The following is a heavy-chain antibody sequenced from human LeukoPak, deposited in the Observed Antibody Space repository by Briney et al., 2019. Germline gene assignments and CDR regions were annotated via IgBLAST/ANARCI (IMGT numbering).Heavy chain of an antibody. Sequence: PGGSLRLSCAASGFTFSNYWMGWVRQAPGKGLEWVSYISSSSTIYYADSVKGRFTISRDNAKNSLYLQMNSLRAEDTAVYYCARDWYGFGELDVWGKGTTVTVSS. CDR3: ARDWYGFGELDV. CDR1: GFTFSNYW. J-gene: IGHJ6*04. V-gene: IGHV3-69-1*01. D-gene: IGHD3-10*01. CDR2: ISSSSTI.